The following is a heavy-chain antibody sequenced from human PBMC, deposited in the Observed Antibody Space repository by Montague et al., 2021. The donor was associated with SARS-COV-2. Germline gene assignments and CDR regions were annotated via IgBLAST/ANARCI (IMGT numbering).Heavy chain of an antibody. CDR3: ARRAGVVGDTGFDY. J-gene: IGHJ4*01. CDR1: GDSISSLHYY. Sequence: SETLSLTCTVSGDSISSLHYYWGWIRQSPGKGLEWIGYVFYRGSTYYNPSLRSRVTISVDTSKNQFALRLRSVTATDTAIYYCARRAGVVGDTGFDYWGQGIMVTVSS. V-gene: IGHV4-39*01. CDR2: VFYRGST. D-gene: IGHD1-26*01.